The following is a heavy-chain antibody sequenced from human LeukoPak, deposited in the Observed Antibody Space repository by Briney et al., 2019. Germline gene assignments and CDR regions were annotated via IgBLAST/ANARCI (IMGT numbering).Heavy chain of an antibody. Sequence: PSETLSLTCAVYGGSFSGYYWSWIRQPPGKGLEWIGEINHSGSTNYNPSLKSRVTISVDTSKNQFSLKLSSVTAAGTAVYYCARGGPGIAVSGHFDYWGQGTLVTVSS. CDR1: GGSFSGYY. D-gene: IGHD6-19*01. CDR2: INHSGST. V-gene: IGHV4-34*01. J-gene: IGHJ4*02. CDR3: ARGGPGIAVSGHFDY.